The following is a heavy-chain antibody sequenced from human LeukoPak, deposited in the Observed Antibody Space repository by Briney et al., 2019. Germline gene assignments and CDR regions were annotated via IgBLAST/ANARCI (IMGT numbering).Heavy chain of an antibody. CDR2: MYYRGSN. V-gene: IGHV4-59*01. Sequence: SETLSLTCTVSGGSISTYSWNWMRQPPGRGLEWIGYMYYRGSNNFNPSLRSRVTMSLDTSKNQFSLKLSSATAADTAVYYCARGDSNDSKGFDPWGQGTLVTVSS. CDR3: ARGDSNDSKGFDP. J-gene: IGHJ5*02. D-gene: IGHD4-11*01. CDR1: GGSISTYS.